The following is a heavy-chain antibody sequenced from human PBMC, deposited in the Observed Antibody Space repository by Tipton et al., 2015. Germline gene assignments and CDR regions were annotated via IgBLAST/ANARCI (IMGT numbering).Heavy chain of an antibody. CDR3: VKDMTGTPFPPRFEY. CDR1: GFIFDDSA. V-gene: IGHV3-9*01. D-gene: IGHD3-9*01. J-gene: IGHJ4*02. Sequence: RSLRLSCVASGFIFDDSALHWVRQTPGKGLEWVSGISWSSGSIGYADSVKGRFTISRDNAKKSLYLQMSSLRAEDTALHYCVKDMTGTPFPPRFEYWGQGALVTVSS. CDR2: ISWSSGSI.